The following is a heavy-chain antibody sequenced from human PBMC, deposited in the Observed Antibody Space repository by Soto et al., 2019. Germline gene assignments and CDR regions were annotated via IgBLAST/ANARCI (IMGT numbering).Heavy chain of an antibody. CDR1: GFTFSSYG. V-gene: IGHV3-30*18. D-gene: IGHD3-9*01. CDR3: AKELDYDILTVDY. CDR2: ISYDGSNK. J-gene: IGHJ4*02. Sequence: PGGSLRLSCAASGFTFSSYGMHWVRQAPGKGLEWVAVISYDGSNKYYADSVKGRFTISRDNSKNTLYLQMNSLRAEDTAVYYCAKELDYDILTVDYWGQGTLVTVSS.